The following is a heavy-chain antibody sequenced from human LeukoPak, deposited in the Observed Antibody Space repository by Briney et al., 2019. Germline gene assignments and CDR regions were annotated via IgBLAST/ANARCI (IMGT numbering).Heavy chain of an antibody. J-gene: IGHJ4*02. CDR2: ISNSGDRT. CDR3: AKGGGWLYYFDY. D-gene: IGHD4-23*01. CDR1: GFTFSSYA. V-gene: IGHV3-23*01. Sequence: GGSLRLSCAASGFTFSSYAMNWVRQAPGKGLEWVSTISNSGDRTYYADSVKGRFTISRDNSKNTLYLQMNSLRTEDTAVYYCAKGGGWLYYFDYWGQGTLVTVSS.